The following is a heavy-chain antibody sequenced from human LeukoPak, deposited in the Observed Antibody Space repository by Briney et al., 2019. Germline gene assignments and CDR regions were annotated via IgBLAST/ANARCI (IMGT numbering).Heavy chain of an antibody. CDR3: AKGASGSHYYSFDY. Sequence: PGGSLRLSCAAFGFTFSSYGMSWVRQAPGEGLKWVSIISASGSNTIYADSVKGRFTISRDNSKDTLYLQMNSLRAEDTAVYYCAKGASGSHYYSFDYWGQGTLVTVSS. CDR1: GFTFSSYG. CDR2: ISASGSNT. J-gene: IGHJ4*02. D-gene: IGHD1-26*01. V-gene: IGHV3-23*01.